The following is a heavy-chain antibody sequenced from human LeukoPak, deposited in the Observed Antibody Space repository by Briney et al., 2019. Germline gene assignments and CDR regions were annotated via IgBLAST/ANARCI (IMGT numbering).Heavy chain of an antibody. CDR3: ATHPGLLYADY. Sequence: SETLSLTCTVTGGSISSYYCSWIRQPPGQGLEWIAFVYSSGSTNYNPSLKSRVTISVDTSKNQFSLNLSAVAAADTAVYYCATHPGLLYADYWGQGTLVTVSS. CDR1: GGSISSYY. D-gene: IGHD5-18*01. J-gene: IGHJ4*02. V-gene: IGHV4-59*08. CDR2: VYSSGST.